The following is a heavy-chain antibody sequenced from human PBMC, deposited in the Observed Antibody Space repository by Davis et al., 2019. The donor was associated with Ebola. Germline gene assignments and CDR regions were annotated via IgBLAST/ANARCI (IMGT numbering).Heavy chain of an antibody. CDR1: GFILKNYA. Sequence: PGGSLRLSCTASGFILKNYAMGWVRQAPGKGLEWVSGISKNADGTYYADSVKGRFTISRDDSRKMVFLQMNSLRAEDTAIYYCARGTDGYNPGGYFDSWGQGTLVTVSS. D-gene: IGHD5-24*01. CDR3: ARGTDGYNPGGYFDS. CDR2: ISKNADGT. J-gene: IGHJ4*02. V-gene: IGHV3-23*01.